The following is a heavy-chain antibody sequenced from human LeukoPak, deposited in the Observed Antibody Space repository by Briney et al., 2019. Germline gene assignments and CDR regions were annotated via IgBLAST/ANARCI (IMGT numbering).Heavy chain of an antibody. CDR3: ATYSSSWYGPYYFDY. CDR1: GFTFSSYR. CDR2: IKQDGSEK. Sequence: GGSLRLSCAASGFTFSSYRMSWVRQAPGKGLEWVANIKQDGSEKYYVDSVKGRFTISRDNAKNSLYLQMNSLRAEDTAVYYCATYSSSWYGPYYFDYWGQGTLVTVSS. V-gene: IGHV3-7*01. D-gene: IGHD6-13*01. J-gene: IGHJ4*02.